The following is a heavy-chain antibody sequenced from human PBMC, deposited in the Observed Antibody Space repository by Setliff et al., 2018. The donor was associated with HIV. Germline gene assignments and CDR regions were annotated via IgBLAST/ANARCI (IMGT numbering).Heavy chain of an antibody. J-gene: IGHJ3*02. CDR3: ASTVVTTDAFDI. D-gene: IGHD2-15*01. CDR2: IILFLDIT. CDR1: GDTFNKYA. V-gene: IGHV1-69*10. Sequence: ASVKVSCKVSGDTFNKYAISWVRQAPGQGLEWMGGIILFLDITNYAPRFQDRLTIDADKFTRTVYMQLSSLRSEDTAVYYCASTVVTTDAFDIWGQGTMVT.